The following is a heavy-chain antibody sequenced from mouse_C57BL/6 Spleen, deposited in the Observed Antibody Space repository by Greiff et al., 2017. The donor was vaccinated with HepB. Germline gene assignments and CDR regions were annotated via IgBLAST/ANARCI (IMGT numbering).Heavy chain of an antibody. V-gene: IGHV1-69*01. J-gene: IGHJ3*01. Sequence: VQLQQPGAELVMPGASVKLSCKASGYTFTSYWMHWVKQRPGQGLEWIGEIDPSDSYTNYNQKFKGKSTLTVDKSSSTAYMQLSSLTSEDSAVYYCARGGSYYDSHWVAYWGQGTLVTVSA. CDR3: ARGGSYYDSHWVAY. CDR1: GYTFTSYW. D-gene: IGHD2-4*01. CDR2: IDPSDSYT.